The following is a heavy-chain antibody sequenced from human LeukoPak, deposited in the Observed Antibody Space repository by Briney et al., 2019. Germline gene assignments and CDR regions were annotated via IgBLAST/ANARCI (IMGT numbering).Heavy chain of an antibody. CDR1: GFTFTSYS. V-gene: IGHV3-21*01. Sequence: GGSLRLSCAASGFTFTSYSINWVRQAPGXGLEWVSSISSSSNYIYYADSLKGRFTISRDNAKNSLYLQVNSLRAEDTAVYFCARGQLPTFDYWGQGTLVTVSS. J-gene: IGHJ4*02. CDR3: ARGQLPTFDY. D-gene: IGHD2-2*01. CDR2: ISSSSNYI.